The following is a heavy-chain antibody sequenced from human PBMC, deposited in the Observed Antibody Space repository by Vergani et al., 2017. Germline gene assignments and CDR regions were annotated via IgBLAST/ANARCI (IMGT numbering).Heavy chain of an antibody. V-gene: IGHV4-34*01. CDR3: ARGRTIYCSSTSCYRYDYYYYGMDV. J-gene: IGHJ6*02. Sequence: QVQLQQWGAGLLKPSETLSLTCAVYGGSFSGYYWSWIRQPPGKGLEWLGEINHSGSTNYNPSRKSRVTISVDTSKNQFSLKLSSLTAADTAVYYCARGRTIYCSSTSCYRYDYYYYGMDVWGQGTTVTVAS. CDR2: INHSGST. D-gene: IGHD2-2*01. CDR1: GGSFSGYY.